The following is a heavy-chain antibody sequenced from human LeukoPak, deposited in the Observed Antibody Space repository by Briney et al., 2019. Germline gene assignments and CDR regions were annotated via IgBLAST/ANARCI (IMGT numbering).Heavy chain of an antibody. CDR2: IYYSGST. J-gene: IGHJ4*02. Sequence: PSETLSLTCSVSGGSISSYYWNWIRQPPGKGLEWIGYIYYSGSTKYNPSLKSRVTISVDTSKNQFSLKLSSVTAADTAVYYCASTFQGNFDYWGREPWSPSPQ. V-gene: IGHV4-59*01. CDR3: ASTFQGNFDY. CDR1: GGSISSYY. D-gene: IGHD2/OR15-2a*01.